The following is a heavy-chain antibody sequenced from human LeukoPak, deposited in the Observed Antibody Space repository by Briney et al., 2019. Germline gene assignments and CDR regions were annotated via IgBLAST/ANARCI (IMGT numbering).Heavy chain of an antibody. Sequence: PSETLSLTCAVSGYSISSGYYWGWLRQPPGKGLEWIGSIYHSGSTYYNPSLKSRVTISVDTSKNQFSLKLSSVTAADTAVYYCARGGDIVASPEYWGQGTLVTVSS. CDR1: GYSISSGYY. CDR3: ARGGDIVASPEY. V-gene: IGHV4-38-2*01. D-gene: IGHD5-12*01. J-gene: IGHJ4*02. CDR2: IYHSGST.